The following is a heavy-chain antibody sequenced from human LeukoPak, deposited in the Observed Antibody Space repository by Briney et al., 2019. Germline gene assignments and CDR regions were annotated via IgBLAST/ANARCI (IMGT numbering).Heavy chain of an antibody. Sequence: ESLKISCKGSGYSFTSYWIGWVRQMPGKGLEWMGIVYPGDSDTRYSPSFQGQVTISADKSISTAYLQWSSLKASDTAMYYCARQLVRGVGYYGMDVWGKGTTVTVSS. J-gene: IGHJ6*04. CDR2: VYPGDSDT. D-gene: IGHD3-10*01. V-gene: IGHV5-51*01. CDR3: ARQLVRGVGYYGMDV. CDR1: GYSFTSYW.